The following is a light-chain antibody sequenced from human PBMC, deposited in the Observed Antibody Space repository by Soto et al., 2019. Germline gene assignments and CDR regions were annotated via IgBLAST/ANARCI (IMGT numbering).Light chain of an antibody. Sequence: EIVLTQSPGTLSLSPGERATLSCRASQSVSSSDLAWYQQKPGQAPRLLIYGASSRATGIPDRFSGSGSGTDFTLTISRLEPEDFAVYYCQQYDNSPLTCGGGTKVEIK. CDR3: QQYDNSPLT. CDR2: GAS. J-gene: IGKJ4*01. V-gene: IGKV3-20*01. CDR1: QSVSSSD.